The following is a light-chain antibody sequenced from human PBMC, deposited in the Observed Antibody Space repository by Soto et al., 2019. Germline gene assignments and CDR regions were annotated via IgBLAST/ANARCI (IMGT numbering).Light chain of an antibody. V-gene: IGLV1-40*01. Sequence: QSVLAQPPSVSGAPGQRVTISCTGSTSNIGAGYDVDWYQHLPGTAPKLLIYGNSNRPSGVPDRFSGSQSGTSASLVITGLQTEDEADYYCQTYDSNLNVVFGGGTKLTVL. CDR3: QTYDSNLNVV. CDR2: GNS. J-gene: IGLJ2*01. CDR1: TSNIGAGYD.